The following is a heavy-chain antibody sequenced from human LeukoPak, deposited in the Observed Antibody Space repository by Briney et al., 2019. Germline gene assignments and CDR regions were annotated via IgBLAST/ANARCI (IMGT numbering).Heavy chain of an antibody. CDR2: IYYSGST. D-gene: IGHD7-27*01. Sequence: SENLSLTCTVSGGSISSYYWSWIRQPPGKGLEWIGYIYYSGSTNYNPSLKSRVTISVDTSKNQFSLKLSSVTAADTAVYYCARAGDWYYFDYWGQGTLVTVSS. CDR3: ARAGDWYYFDY. V-gene: IGHV4-59*12. CDR1: GGSISSYY. J-gene: IGHJ4*02.